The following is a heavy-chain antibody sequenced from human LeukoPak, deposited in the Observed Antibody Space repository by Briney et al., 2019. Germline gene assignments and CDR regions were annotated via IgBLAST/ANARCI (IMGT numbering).Heavy chain of an antibody. CDR3: ARLYGVPGGYFDY. CDR2: IYHSGST. V-gene: IGHV4-38-2*01. CDR1: GYSISSGYY. Sequence: PSETLSLTCAVSGYSISSGYYWGWIRQPPGKGLEWIGSIYHSGSTYYNPSLKSRVTISVDTSKNQFSLKLSSVTAADTAVYYCARLYGVPGGYFDYWGQGTLVTVSS. D-gene: IGHD2-2*01. J-gene: IGHJ4*02.